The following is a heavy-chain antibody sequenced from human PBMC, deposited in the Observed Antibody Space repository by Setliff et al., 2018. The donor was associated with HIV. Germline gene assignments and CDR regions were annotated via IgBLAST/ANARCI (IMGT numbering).Heavy chain of an antibody. Sequence: VASVKVSCKASGYSFTGYYIHWVRQAPGQGLEWMGWINPNSGGTTYAQKFQGRVTMTSDTSTSTVYMDLSSLGSEDTAVYYCARGGHYSGSYLPRDYYMDVWGKGTTVTVSS. CDR1: GYSFTGYY. CDR3: ARGGHYSGSYLPRDYYMDV. J-gene: IGHJ6*03. D-gene: IGHD1-26*01. CDR2: INPNSGGT. V-gene: IGHV1-2*02.